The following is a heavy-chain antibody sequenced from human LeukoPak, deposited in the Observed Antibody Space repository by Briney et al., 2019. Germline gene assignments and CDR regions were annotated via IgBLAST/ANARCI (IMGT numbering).Heavy chain of an antibody. CDR3: ARVRYYDSSGYVDY. J-gene: IGHJ4*02. CDR2: IIPIFGTA. D-gene: IGHD3-22*01. Sequence: SVKVSCKASGGIFSSYAISWVRQAPGQGLEWMGRIIPIFGTANYAQKFQGRVTITTDESTSTAYMELSSLRSEDTAVYYCARVRYYDSSGYVDYWGQGTLVTVSS. CDR1: GGIFSSYA. V-gene: IGHV1-69*05.